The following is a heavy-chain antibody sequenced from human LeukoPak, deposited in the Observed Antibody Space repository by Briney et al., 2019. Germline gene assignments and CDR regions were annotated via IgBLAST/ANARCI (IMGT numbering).Heavy chain of an antibody. Sequence: GGSLRLSCAASGFTFSIYAMSRVRQAPGKGLEWVSAISGGGGSTHYADSVKGRFTISRDNSKNTLYLQMNSLRAEDTAVYFCAKGAYFSGSYGFAFDYWGQGTLVTVSS. CDR2: ISGGGGST. CDR1: GFTFSIYA. D-gene: IGHD3-10*01. V-gene: IGHV3-23*01. CDR3: AKGAYFSGSYGFAFDY. J-gene: IGHJ4*02.